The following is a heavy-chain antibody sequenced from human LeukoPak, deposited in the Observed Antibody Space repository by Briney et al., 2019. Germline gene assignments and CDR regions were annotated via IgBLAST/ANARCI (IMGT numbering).Heavy chain of an antibody. V-gene: IGHV3-30*19. CDR3: AKPVEPDSQTRLDP. CDR2: TYYEGINK. Sequence: CGGGVFQPGGPLRLSCAVSGVSFITSGIHGVRQAPGKGLELVALTYYEGINKRYADSVTGRFTISRGSSKNTVYLPLNSLRVEDTAGYYCAKPVEPDSQTRLDPWGQGTLVTVSS. J-gene: IGHJ5*02. D-gene: IGHD1-14*01. CDR1: GVSFITSG.